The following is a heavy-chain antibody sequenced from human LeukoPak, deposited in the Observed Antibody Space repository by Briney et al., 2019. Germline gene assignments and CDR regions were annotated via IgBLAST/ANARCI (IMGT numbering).Heavy chain of an antibody. CDR1: GFTFSSYG. J-gene: IGHJ6*03. Sequence: GRSLRLSCAASGFTFSSYGMHWVRQAPGKGLEWVAVIWYDGSNKYYADSVKGRFTISRDNSKNTLYLQMNSLRAEDTAVYYCGRPHTASPFYYMDGWGKGTTVTVSS. CDR2: IWYDGSNK. D-gene: IGHD5-18*01. V-gene: IGHV3-33*01. CDR3: GRPHTASPFYYMDG.